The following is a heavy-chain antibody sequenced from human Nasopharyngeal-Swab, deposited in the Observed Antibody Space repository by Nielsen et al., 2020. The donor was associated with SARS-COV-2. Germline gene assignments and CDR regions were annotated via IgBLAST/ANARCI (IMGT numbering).Heavy chain of an antibody. CDR3: ARDLTPMVIIYAFDM. D-gene: IGHD5-18*01. CDR2: IWHDGSNK. V-gene: IGHV3-33*01. J-gene: IGHJ3*02. Sequence: WIRQPPGKGLEWVAVIWHDGSNKYYADSVKGRFTIPRDNSKNTLYLQMNSLRAEDTAVYYCARDLTPMVIIYAFDMWGQGTMVTVSS.